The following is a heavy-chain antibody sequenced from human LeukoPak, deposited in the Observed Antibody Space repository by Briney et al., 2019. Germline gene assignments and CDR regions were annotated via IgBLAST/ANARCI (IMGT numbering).Heavy chain of an antibody. Sequence: SETLSLTCAVYGGSFSGYYWSWIRQPPGKGLEWIGEINHSGSTNYNPSLKSRVTISVDTSKNQFSLKLSSVTAADTAVYYCARDFDMIYAFNIWGQGTMVTVSS. D-gene: IGHD3-16*01. J-gene: IGHJ3*02. CDR1: GGSFSGYY. V-gene: IGHV4-34*01. CDR2: INHSGST. CDR3: ARDFDMIYAFNI.